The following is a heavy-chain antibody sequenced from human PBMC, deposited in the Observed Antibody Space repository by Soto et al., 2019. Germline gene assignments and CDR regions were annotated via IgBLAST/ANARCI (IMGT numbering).Heavy chain of an antibody. V-gene: IGHV3-30*18. CDR3: AKDEQGWWELYFDY. CDR1: GFTFSSYG. Sequence: QVQLVESGGGVVQPGRSLRLSCAASGFTFSSYGMHWVRQAPGKGLEWVAVISYDGSNKYYADSVKGRFTISRDNSKNTLYLQMNSLRAEDTAVYYCAKDEQGWWELYFDYWGQGTLVTVSS. J-gene: IGHJ4*02. CDR2: ISYDGSNK. D-gene: IGHD1-26*01.